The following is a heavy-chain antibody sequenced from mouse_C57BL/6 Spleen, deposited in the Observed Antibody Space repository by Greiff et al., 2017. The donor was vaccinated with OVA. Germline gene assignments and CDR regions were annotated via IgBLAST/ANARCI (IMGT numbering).Heavy chain of an antibody. Sequence: VQLQQPGAELVRPGSSVKLSCKASGYTFTSYWMDWVKQRPGQGLEWIGNIYPSDSETHYNQKFKDKATLTVDKSSSTAYMQLSSLTSEDSAVDYCARGLGRRAMDYWGQGTSVTVSA. CDR3: ARGLGRRAMDY. V-gene: IGHV1-61*01. D-gene: IGHD3-3*01. CDR2: IYPSDSET. J-gene: IGHJ4*01. CDR1: GYTFTSYW.